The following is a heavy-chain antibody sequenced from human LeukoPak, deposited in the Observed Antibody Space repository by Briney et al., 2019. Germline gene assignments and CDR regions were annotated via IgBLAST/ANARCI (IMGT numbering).Heavy chain of an antibody. CDR3: ARGVWYYYDSSGTESFDY. Sequence: GNTNYAQKLQGRVTMTTDTSTSTAYMQLRSLRSDDTAVYYCARGVWYYYDSSGTESFDYWGQGTLVTVSS. V-gene: IGHV1-18*01. CDR2: GNT. J-gene: IGHJ4*02. D-gene: IGHD3-22*01.